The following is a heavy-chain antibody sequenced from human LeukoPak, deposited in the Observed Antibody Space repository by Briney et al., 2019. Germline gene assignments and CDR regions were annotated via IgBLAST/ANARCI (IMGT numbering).Heavy chain of an antibody. CDR1: GGSFSGYY. D-gene: IGHD6-25*01. CDR2: INHSGST. V-gene: IGHV4-34*01. Sequence: SETLSLTCAVYGGSFSGYYWSWIRQPPGKGLEWIGEINHSGSTNYNPSLKSRVTISVDTSKNQFSLKLSSVTAADTAVYYCARGRRERTYYYYYYMDVWGKGTTVTISS. CDR3: ARGRRERTYYYYYYMDV. J-gene: IGHJ6*03.